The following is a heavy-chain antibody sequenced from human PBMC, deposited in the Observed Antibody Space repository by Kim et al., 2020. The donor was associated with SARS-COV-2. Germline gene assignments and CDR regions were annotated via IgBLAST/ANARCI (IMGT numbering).Heavy chain of an antibody. V-gene: IGHV4-34*01. D-gene: IGHD1-26*01. Sequence: LKSRVTISVDTSKNQFSLKLSSVTAADTAVYYCARFDSGSSRAVTHWFDPWGQGTLVTVSS. J-gene: IGHJ5*02. CDR3: ARFDSGSSRAVTHWFDP.